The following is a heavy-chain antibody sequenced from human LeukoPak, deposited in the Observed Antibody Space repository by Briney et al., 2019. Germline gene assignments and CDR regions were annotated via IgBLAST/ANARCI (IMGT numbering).Heavy chain of an antibody. CDR2: IYFSGST. CDR3: ARSEYSSSSGHFDY. V-gene: IGHV4-59*08. J-gene: IGHJ4*02. CDR1: GGSISSYY. D-gene: IGHD6-6*01. Sequence: SETLSLTCTVSGGSISSYYWSWIRQPPGKGLEWIGYIYFSGSTDYTPSLKSRVTISVDTSKNQFSLKLSSVTAADTAVYYCARSEYSSSSGHFDYWGQGTLVTVSS.